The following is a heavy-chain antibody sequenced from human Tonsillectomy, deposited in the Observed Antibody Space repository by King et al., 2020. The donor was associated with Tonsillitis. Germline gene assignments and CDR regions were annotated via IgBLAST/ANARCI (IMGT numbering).Heavy chain of an antibody. J-gene: IGHJ3*02. Sequence: VQLVESGGGVVQPGRSLRLSCAASGFTFSSYAMHWVRQAPGKGLEWVAVISYDGSNKYYADSVKGRFTISRDNSKNTLYLQMNSLRAEDTAVYYCARDGTTAMVNQEEAYSDAFDIWGQGTMVTVSS. CDR3: ARDGTTAMVNQEEAYSDAFDI. V-gene: IGHV3-30-3*01. CDR1: GFTFSSYA. CDR2: ISYDGSNK. D-gene: IGHD5-18*01.